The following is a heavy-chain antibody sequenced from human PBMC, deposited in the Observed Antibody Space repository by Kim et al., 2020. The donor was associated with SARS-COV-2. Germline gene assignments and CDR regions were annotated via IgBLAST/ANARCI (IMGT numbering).Heavy chain of an antibody. CDR2: ISSSSSYI. D-gene: IGHD2-2*01. V-gene: IGHV3-21*01. J-gene: IGHJ6*02. Sequence: GGSLRLSCAASGFTFSSYSMNWVRQAPGKGLEWVSSISSSSSYIYYADSVKGRFTISRDNAKNSLYLQMNSLRAEDTAVYYCARDIVVVPAAIPGGAYYYYGMDVWGQGTTVTVSS. CDR1: GFTFSSYS. CDR3: ARDIVVVPAAIPGGAYYYYGMDV.